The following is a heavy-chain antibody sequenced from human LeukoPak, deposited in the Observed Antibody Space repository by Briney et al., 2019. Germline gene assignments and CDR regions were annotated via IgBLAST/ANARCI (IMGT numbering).Heavy chain of an antibody. CDR3: ARDGMSQRDTSLPDY. D-gene: IGHD5-24*01. CDR1: GGTFSSYA. Sequence: WASVKVSCKASGGTFSSYAISWVRQAPGQGLEWMGRIIPILGIANYAQKFQGRVTITADKSTSTAYMELSSLRSEDTAVYYCARDGMSQRDTSLPDYWGQGTLVTVSS. V-gene: IGHV1-69*04. CDR2: IIPILGIA. J-gene: IGHJ4*02.